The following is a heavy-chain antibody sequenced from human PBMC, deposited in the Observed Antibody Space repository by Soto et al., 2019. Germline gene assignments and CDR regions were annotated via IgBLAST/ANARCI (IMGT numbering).Heavy chain of an antibody. V-gene: IGHV3-30-3*01. CDR2: ISYDGSDK. D-gene: IGHD2-21*02. CDR1: GFTFSPYT. CDR3: ARGGGFCGADCYKGGIDY. Sequence: QVQLVESGGGVGQPGRSLRLSCAASGFTFSPYTMHWVRQTPGKGLEWGAVISYDGSDKNYADSVRGRFTISRDNYKNTLFLQMNSLRDEDTALYYCARGGGFCGADCYKGGIDYWGQGALVTVSS. J-gene: IGHJ4*02.